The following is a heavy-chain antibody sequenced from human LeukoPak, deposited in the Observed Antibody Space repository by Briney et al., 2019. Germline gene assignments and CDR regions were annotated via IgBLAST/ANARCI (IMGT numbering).Heavy chain of an antibody. J-gene: IGHJ4*02. CDR2: SYYSGST. CDR1: GGSISSRTYY. V-gene: IGHV4-39*01. CDR3: ARLADCSSTSCHDY. D-gene: IGHD2-2*01. Sequence: SETLSLTCTVSGGSISSRTYYWGWIRQPPGKGLEWIGSSYYSGSTYYNPSLKSRVTISVDSSKNQFSLKLRSVTAADTAVYYCARLADCSSTSCHDYWGQGTLLTVSS.